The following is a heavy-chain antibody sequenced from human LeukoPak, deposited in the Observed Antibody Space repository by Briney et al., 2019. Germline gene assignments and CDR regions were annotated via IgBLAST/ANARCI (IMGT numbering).Heavy chain of an antibody. CDR1: GGSFSGYY. Sequence: SETLSLTCAVYGGSFSGYYWSWIRQPPGKGLEWIGEINHSGSTNYNPSLKSRVTISVDTSKNQFSLKLSSVTAADTAVYYCARGSITFGGVIPKYYFDYWGQEPWSPSPQ. CDR3: ARGSITFGGVIPKYYFDY. J-gene: IGHJ4*01. CDR2: INHSGST. V-gene: IGHV4-34*01. D-gene: IGHD3-16*02.